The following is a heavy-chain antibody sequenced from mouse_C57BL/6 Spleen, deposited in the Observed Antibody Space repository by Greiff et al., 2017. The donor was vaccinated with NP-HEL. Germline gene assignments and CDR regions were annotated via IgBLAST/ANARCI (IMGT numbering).Heavy chain of an antibody. J-gene: IGHJ4*01. CDR2: ICRGGST. V-gene: IGHV2-5*01. D-gene: IGHD2-2*01. CDR1: GFSLTGYG. CDR3: AKGIYYGYGHHYAMDY. Sequence: VQLQESGPGLVQPSQSLSITCTASGFSLTGYGVHWVRQSHGKGLEWLGVICRGGSTAFYAAFMSGLGITKDNSTRQVFFKMNSLQADDTAIDYCAKGIYYGYGHHYAMDYWGKGTSVTVSS.